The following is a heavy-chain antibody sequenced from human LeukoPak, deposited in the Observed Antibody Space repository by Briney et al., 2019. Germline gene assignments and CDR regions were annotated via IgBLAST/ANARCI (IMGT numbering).Heavy chain of an antibody. V-gene: IGHV4-59*08. CDR3: ARHRFASPLDS. D-gene: IGHD2-21*01. Sequence: SETLPLTCTVSGVSSSSSYWSWIRQPPGKGLEWIGYIFYTGDSNHNPSLKSRVSISLDTSKDQISLKLSSVTAADTAVYYCARHRFASPLDSWGQGTLVAVS. CDR2: IFYTGDS. J-gene: IGHJ4*02. CDR1: GVSSSSSY.